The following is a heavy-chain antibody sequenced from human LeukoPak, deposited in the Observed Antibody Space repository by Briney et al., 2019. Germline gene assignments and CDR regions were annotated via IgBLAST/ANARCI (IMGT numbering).Heavy chain of an antibody. Sequence: SETLSLTCTVSGGSISSYYWSWVRQPPGKGLEWIGYVYYSRSTDYNPSLKSRVTISVDTSKNQFSLRLTSVTAADTAVYYCARLGGSYYHVYHFDQWGQGTLVTVSS. CDR3: ARLGGSYYHVYHFDQ. D-gene: IGHD1-26*01. V-gene: IGHV4-59*08. CDR2: VYYSRST. CDR1: GGSISSYY. J-gene: IGHJ4*02.